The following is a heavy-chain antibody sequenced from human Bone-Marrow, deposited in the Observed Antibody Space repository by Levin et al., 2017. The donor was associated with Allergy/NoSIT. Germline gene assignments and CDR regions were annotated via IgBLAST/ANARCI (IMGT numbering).Heavy chain of an antibody. J-gene: IGHJ4*02. CDR3: AKESQLLLWFGDFPYYHDY. CDR1: GFTFRKYA. V-gene: IGHV3-23*01. Sequence: GASLPLSCASSGFTFRKYAMTWVRQAPGPFLSFFSFLLCLCGRPSSAASVKGRFTISRDNSKNTLDLEMNSLRAEDTAVYYCAKESQLLLWFGDFPYYHDYWGQGTLATVSS. D-gene: IGHD3-10*01. CDR2: LLCLCGRP.